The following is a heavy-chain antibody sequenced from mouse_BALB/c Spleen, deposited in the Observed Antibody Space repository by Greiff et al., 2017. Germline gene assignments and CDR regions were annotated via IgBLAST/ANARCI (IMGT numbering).Heavy chain of an antibody. CDR2: INPYNGGT. CDR1: GYSFTGYT. D-gene: IGHD2-1*01. J-gene: IGHJ4*01. CDR3: ARGSGNYYYAMDY. V-gene: IGHV1-18*01. Sequence: VQLKQSGPELVKPGASMKISCKASGYSFTGYTMNWVKQSHGKNLEWIGLINPYNGGTSYNQKFKGKATLTVDKSSSTAYMELLSLTSEDSAVYYCARGSGNYYYAMDYWGQGTSVTVSS.